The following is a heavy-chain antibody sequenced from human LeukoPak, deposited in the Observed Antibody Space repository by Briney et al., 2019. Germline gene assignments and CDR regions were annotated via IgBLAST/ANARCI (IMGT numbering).Heavy chain of an antibody. D-gene: IGHD3-3*01. J-gene: IGHJ4*02. CDR1: GFTFSSYS. CDR2: ISSSSSYI. Sequence: GGSLRLSCAASGFTFSSYSMNWVRQAPGKGLEWVSSISSSSSYIYYADSVKGRFTISRDNAKNSPYLQMNSLRAEDTAVYYCASTRFWSGYYDGGQGTLVTVSS. CDR3: ASTRFWSGYYD. V-gene: IGHV3-21*01.